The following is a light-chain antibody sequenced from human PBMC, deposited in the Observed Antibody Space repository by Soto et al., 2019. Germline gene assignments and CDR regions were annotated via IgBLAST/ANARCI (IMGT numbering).Light chain of an antibody. Sequence: EMVLTQSPGTLSLSPGERATLSCRASQSVSSNLAWYQQKPGQAPRLLLSGASSRASGVPDRFTGGGSGTDFTLTIRRLEAEDFALYYCQQYGSSPITFGQGTRLETK. CDR2: GAS. CDR1: QSVSSN. CDR3: QQYGSSPIT. V-gene: IGKV3-20*01. J-gene: IGKJ5*01.